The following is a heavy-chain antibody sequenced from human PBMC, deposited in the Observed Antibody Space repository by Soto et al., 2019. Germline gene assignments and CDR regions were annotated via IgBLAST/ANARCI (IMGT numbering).Heavy chain of an antibody. CDR3: AYYYREQWRGHYDF. Sequence: GGSLRLSCAASGFSFSRYGMHWVRQAPGKGLEWVSGINAGGSTYYADSVTGRFSISRDNSNNRVYLQMNTLRAEDTALYYCAYYYREQWRGHYDFWGQGTLVIVSA. V-gene: IGHV3-23*01. CDR1: GFSFSRYG. J-gene: IGHJ4*02. D-gene: IGHD6-19*01. CDR2: INAGGST.